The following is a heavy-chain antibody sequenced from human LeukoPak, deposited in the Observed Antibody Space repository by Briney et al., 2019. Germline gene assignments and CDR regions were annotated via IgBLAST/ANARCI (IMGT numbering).Heavy chain of an antibody. V-gene: IGHV1-46*01. Sequence: ASVKVSCKASGYTFTSYYMHWVRQAPGQGLEWMGIINPSGGSTSYAQKFQGRVTMTRDTSTSTVYMELSSLRSEDTAVYYCARTTKRVIVVVPAAMGYFDYWGQGTLVTVSS. D-gene: IGHD2-2*01. J-gene: IGHJ4*02. CDR3: ARTTKRVIVVVPAAMGYFDY. CDR2: INPSGGST. CDR1: GYTFTSYY.